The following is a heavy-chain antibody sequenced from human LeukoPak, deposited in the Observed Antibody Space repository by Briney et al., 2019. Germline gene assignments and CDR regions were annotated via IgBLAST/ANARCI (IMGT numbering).Heavy chain of an antibody. J-gene: IGHJ5*02. CDR2: IYYSGST. V-gene: IGHV4-59*01. Sequence: SETLSLTCTVPGGSISSYYWSWLRQPPGKGLEWIGYIYYSGSTNYNPVLKSRVTISVETSKNQFSLKLSAVTAADTAVYYWARGGSLNPYNWFDPWGQGTLVTVSS. D-gene: IGHD6-13*01. CDR3: ARGGSLNPYNWFDP. CDR1: GGSISSYY.